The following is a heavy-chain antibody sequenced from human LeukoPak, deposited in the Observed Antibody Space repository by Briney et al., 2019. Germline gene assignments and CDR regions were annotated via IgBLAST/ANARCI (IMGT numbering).Heavy chain of an antibody. CDR2: INPKNAGT. D-gene: IGHD2-2*01. V-gene: IGHV1-2*02. CDR3: ARDVGEYCSSTNCYASHY. Sequence: GASVKVSCKASGYTFTGHYMHWVRQAPGQGLEWMGWINPKNAGTNYAQKFQGGVTMTRDTSITTAYMELSSLRSDDTAVYYCARDVGEYCSSTNCYASHYWGQGTLVTVSS. J-gene: IGHJ4*02. CDR1: GYTFTGHY.